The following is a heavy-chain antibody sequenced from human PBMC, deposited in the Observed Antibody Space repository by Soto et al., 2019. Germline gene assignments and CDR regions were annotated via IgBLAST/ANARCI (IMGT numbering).Heavy chain of an antibody. CDR3: TTDQAPALHSSGWRGAFDI. D-gene: IGHD6-19*01. V-gene: IGHV1-18*01. Sequence: ASVKVSCKASGYTFTSYGISWVRQAPGQGLEWMGWISAYNGNTNYAQKLQGRVTMTTDTSTSTAYMELRSLRSDDTAVYYCTTDQAPALHSSGWRGAFDIWGQGTMVTVSS. CDR2: ISAYNGNT. CDR1: GYTFTSYG. J-gene: IGHJ3*02.